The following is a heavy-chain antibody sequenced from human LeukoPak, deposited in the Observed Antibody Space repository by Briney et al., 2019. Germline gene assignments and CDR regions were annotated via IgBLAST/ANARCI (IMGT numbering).Heavy chain of an antibody. J-gene: IGHJ4*02. CDR3: AKYPFYYYDSSGPY. CDR2: ISGSGGSI. Sequence: GGSLRLSCAASGFTFSNYAMSWVRQAPGKGLEWVSVISGSGGSIYDADSVKGRFTISRDNSKNTLYLQMNSLRAEDTAVYYCAKYPFYYYDSSGPYWGQGTLVTVSS. CDR1: GFTFSNYA. D-gene: IGHD3-22*01. V-gene: IGHV3-23*01.